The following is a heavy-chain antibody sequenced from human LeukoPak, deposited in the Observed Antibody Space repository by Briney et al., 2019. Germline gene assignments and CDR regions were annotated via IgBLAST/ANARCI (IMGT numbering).Heavy chain of an antibody. CDR3: ARGPDPYYYDSSGYYDAFDI. Sequence: GGSLRLSCAASGFTFSSYEMNWVRQAPGKGLEWVSYISSSGSTIYYADSVKGRFTISRDNAKNSLYLQMNSLSAEDTAVYYCARGPDPYYYDSSGYYDAFDIWGQGTMVTVSS. J-gene: IGHJ3*02. CDR2: ISSSGSTI. D-gene: IGHD3-22*01. CDR1: GFTFSSYE. V-gene: IGHV3-48*03.